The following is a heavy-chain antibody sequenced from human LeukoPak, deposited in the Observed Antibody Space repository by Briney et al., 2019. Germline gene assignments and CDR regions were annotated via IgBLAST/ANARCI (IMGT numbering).Heavy chain of an antibody. V-gene: IGHV1-18*01. D-gene: IGHD4-23*01. CDR1: GYTFTSYG. J-gene: IGHJ5*02. Sequence: ASVKVSCKASGYTFTSYGISWVRQAPGQGLERMGWISAYNGNTNYAQKLQGRVTMTRDMSTSTDYMELSSLRSEDTAVYYCARDNSVEDTAWWFDPWGQGTLVTVSS. CDR2: ISAYNGNT. CDR3: ARDNSVEDTAWWFDP.